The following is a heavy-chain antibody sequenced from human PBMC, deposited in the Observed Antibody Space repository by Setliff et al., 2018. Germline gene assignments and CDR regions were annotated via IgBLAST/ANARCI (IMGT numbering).Heavy chain of an antibody. CDR3: ARVGDFWSGYYQDY. CDR1: GFTFSSYS. J-gene: IGHJ4*02. V-gene: IGHV3-48*01. D-gene: IGHD3-3*01. CDR2: ISSSSSTI. Sequence: GGSLRLSCAASGFTFSSYSMNWVRQAPGKGLEWVSYISSSSSTIYYADPVKGRFTISRDNAKNSLYLQMNSLRAEDTAVYYCARVGDFWSGYYQDYWGQGTLVTVSS.